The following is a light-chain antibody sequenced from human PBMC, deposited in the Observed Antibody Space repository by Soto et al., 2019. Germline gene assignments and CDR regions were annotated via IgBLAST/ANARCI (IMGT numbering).Light chain of an antibody. Sequence: QSALTQPPSASGSPGQSVTISCTGTSSDVGGYNYVSRYQQHPGKAPKVMMYEVSKRPSGVPDRFSGSKSGNTASLTVSGLQAEDEADYYCSSYGGTNSLKVFGGGTKLTVL. CDR2: EVS. CDR1: SSDVGGYNY. J-gene: IGLJ2*01. CDR3: SSYGGTNSLKV. V-gene: IGLV2-8*01.